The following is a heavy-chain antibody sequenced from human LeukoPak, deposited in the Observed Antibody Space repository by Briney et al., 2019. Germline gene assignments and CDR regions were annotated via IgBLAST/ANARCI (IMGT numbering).Heavy chain of an antibody. D-gene: IGHD6-19*01. Sequence: GESLKISCKVSGYSFTSYWIGWVRQMPGKGLEWMGIIYPGDSDTRYSPSFQGQVTISADKSISTAYLQWSSLKDSDNAMFYCARPVAGPAFDYWGQGTLVTVSS. V-gene: IGHV5-51*01. CDR2: IYPGDSDT. J-gene: IGHJ4*02. CDR1: GYSFTSYW. CDR3: ARPVAGPAFDY.